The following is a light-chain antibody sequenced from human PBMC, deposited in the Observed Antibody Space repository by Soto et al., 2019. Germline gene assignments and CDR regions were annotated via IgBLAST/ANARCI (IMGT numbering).Light chain of an antibody. Sequence: IVMTQSPATLSVSPGERATLSCRASQSVSSSLAWYQQKPGQAPRLLIYGASTRATGIPARFSGSGSGTEFSLTISSVQSEDFAVYYCLQYNNWPYTFGQGTKLEIK. V-gene: IGKV3-15*01. CDR3: LQYNNWPYT. CDR1: QSVSSS. J-gene: IGKJ2*01. CDR2: GAS.